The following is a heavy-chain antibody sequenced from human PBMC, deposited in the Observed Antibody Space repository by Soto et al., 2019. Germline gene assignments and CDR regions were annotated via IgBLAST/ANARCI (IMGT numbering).Heavy chain of an antibody. Sequence: GGSLRLSCAASGFTFNTYWMHWVRQAPGKGLVWVSRISSDGSDTTYADSVKGRFTISRDNAWKTLYLQMNSLRAEDTAVYYCAREGGPCSGGTCYSAYYFGMDLWGQGTTVTVSS. J-gene: IGHJ6*02. D-gene: IGHD2-15*01. V-gene: IGHV3-74*01. CDR1: GFTFNTYW. CDR2: ISSDGSDT. CDR3: AREGGPCSGGTCYSAYYFGMDL.